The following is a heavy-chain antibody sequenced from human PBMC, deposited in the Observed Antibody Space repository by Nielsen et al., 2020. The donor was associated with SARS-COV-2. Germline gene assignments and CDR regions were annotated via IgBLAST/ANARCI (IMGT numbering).Heavy chain of an antibody. Sequence: GGSLRLSCAASGFTFSSYWMHWVRQAPGKGLVWVSRINSDGSSTSYADSVKGRFTISRDNSKNTLYLQMNSLRAEDTAVYYCARGAAVAGLDYWGQGTLVTVSS. CDR3: ARGAAVAGLDY. J-gene: IGHJ4*02. CDR1: GFTFSSYW. CDR2: INSDGSST. V-gene: IGHV3-74*01. D-gene: IGHD6-19*01.